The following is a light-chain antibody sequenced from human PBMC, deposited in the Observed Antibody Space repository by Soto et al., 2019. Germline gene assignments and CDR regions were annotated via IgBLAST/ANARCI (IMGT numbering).Light chain of an antibody. Sequence: DIQMTQSPSTLSGSVGDRVTITGRASQTISSWLAWYQQKPGKAPKLLIYKASTLKSGVPSRFSGSGSGTEFTLTISSLQPDDFATYYGQHYNSYSEAFGQGTKVDLK. J-gene: IGKJ1*01. CDR1: QTISSW. V-gene: IGKV1-5*03. CDR3: QHYNSYSEA. CDR2: KAS.